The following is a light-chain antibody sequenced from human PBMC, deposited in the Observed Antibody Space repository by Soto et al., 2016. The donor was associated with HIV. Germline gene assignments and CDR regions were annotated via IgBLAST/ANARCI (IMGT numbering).Light chain of an antibody. Sequence: DIQMTQSPSSVSASVGDRVTITCRASQGISNWLAWYQQKPGKAPKLLIDAASSLQSGVPSRFSGSGSGTDFTLTISNLQPEDFATYFCQQANSFPPPFGQGTKLEIK. CDR3: QQANSFPPP. V-gene: IGKV1-12*01. CDR2: AAS. CDR1: QGISNW. J-gene: IGKJ2*01.